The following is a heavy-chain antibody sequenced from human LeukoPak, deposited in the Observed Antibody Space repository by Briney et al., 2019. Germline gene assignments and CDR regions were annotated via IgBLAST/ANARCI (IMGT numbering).Heavy chain of an antibody. CDR3: AKTASSSGE. Sequence: PGGSLRLSCAASGFTFSTTGMSWVRQAPGKGLEWVSGLSGNSDKTYYTDSVKGRFSVFRDNSRNTLYLQMNNVRVEDTALYYCAKTASSSGEWGQGTLVTVSS. CDR2: LSGNSDKT. V-gene: IGHV3-23*01. CDR1: GFTFSTTG. D-gene: IGHD6-6*01. J-gene: IGHJ4*02.